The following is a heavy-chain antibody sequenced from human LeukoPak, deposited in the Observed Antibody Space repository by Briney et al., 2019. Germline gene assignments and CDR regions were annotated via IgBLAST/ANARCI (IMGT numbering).Heavy chain of an antibody. CDR2: IGTAGDT. V-gene: IGHV3-13*01. Sequence: GGSLRLSCAASGFTFSDYDIHWVRQATGKGLEWVSAIGTAGDTYYTGSVKGRFTISRENAKNSLYLQMNSLRAGDTAVYYCARVVKERVGGVYYFDYWGQGTLVTVSS. J-gene: IGHJ4*02. D-gene: IGHD1-1*01. CDR1: GFTFSDYD. CDR3: ARVVKERVGGVYYFDY.